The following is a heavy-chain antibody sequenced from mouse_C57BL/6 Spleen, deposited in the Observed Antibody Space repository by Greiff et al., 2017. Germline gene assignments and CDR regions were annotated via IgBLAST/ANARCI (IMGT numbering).Heavy chain of an antibody. Sequence: VQLQQSGAELVRPGTSVKLSCKASGYTFTSYWMHWVKQRPGQGLEWIGVIDPSDSYTNYNQKFKGKATLTVDTSSSTAYMQLSSLTSEDSAVYYCARSGTTVVADFDYWGQGTTLTVSS. D-gene: IGHD1-1*01. CDR1: GYTFTSYW. V-gene: IGHV1-59*01. CDR2: IDPSDSYT. CDR3: ARSGTTVVADFDY. J-gene: IGHJ2*01.